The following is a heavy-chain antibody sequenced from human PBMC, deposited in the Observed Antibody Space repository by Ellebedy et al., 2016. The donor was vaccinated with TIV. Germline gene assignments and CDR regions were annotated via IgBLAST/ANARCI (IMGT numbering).Heavy chain of an antibody. J-gene: IGHJ4*02. D-gene: IGHD5-18*01. Sequence: GGSLRLSCAASGFTFRSDDMHWVRQATGKGLEWVSAIGTAGDTYYPGSVKGRFTISRENAKNSLYLQMNSLRAEDTAVYYCARVRFGDTAVDYWGQGTLVTVSS. CDR3: ARVRFGDTAVDY. CDR1: GFTFRSDD. V-gene: IGHV3-13*01. CDR2: IGTAGDT.